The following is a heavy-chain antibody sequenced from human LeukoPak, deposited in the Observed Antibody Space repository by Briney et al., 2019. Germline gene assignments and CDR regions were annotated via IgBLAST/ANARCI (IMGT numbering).Heavy chain of an antibody. Sequence: SETLSLTCTVSGGSISSYYWSWIRQPPGKGLEWIGEINHSGSTNYNPSLKSRVTISVDTSKNQFSLKLSSVTAADTAVYYCARTRHYYDSSGYYRSYSYFDYWGQRTLVTVSS. V-gene: IGHV4-34*01. CDR1: GGSISSYY. CDR3: ARTRHYYDSSGYYRSYSYFDY. D-gene: IGHD3-22*01. J-gene: IGHJ4*02. CDR2: INHSGST.